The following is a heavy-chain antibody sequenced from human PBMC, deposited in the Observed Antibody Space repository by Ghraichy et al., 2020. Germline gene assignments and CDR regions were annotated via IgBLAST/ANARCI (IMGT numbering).Heavy chain of an antibody. J-gene: IGHJ6*02. Sequence: GGSLRLSCAASGFTFSSYWMSWVRQAPGKGLEWVANIKQDGSAEKYVDSVKGRFTISRDNAKNSLYLQMNSLRAEDTAVYYCARDRLNRGASTAYYGMDVWGQGPTVTVSS. CDR3: ARDRLNRGASTAYYGMDV. CDR2: IKQDGSAE. CDR1: GFTFSSYW. V-gene: IGHV3-7*01. D-gene: IGHD2/OR15-2a*01.